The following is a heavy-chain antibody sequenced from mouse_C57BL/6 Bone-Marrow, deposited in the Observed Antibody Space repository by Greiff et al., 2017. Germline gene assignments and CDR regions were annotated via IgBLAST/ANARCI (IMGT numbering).Heavy chain of an antibody. D-gene: IGHD1-1*01. J-gene: IGHJ1*03. CDR2: IHPNSGST. V-gene: IGHV1-64*01. CDR1: GYTFTSYW. CDR3: TGPYYYGSSFDV. Sequence: QVQLQQPGAELVKPGASVTLSCTASGYTFTSYWMHWVKQRPGQGLEWIGMIHPNSGSTNYTEKFKSKATLTVDRSSNTVYMPLSSLTSEESAVYYCTGPYYYGSSFDVWGTGTTDTVSS.